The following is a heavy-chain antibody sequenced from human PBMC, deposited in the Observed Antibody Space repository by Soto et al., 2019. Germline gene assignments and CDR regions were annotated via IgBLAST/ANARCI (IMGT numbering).Heavy chain of an antibody. D-gene: IGHD3-3*01. CDR1: GFTFSSYW. CDR3: ARANLGDYDFWSGYSDYYGMDV. Sequence: GGSLRLSCAASGFTFSSYWMSWVRQAPGKGLEWVANIKQDGSEKYYVDSVKGRFTISRDNAKNSLYLQMNSLRAEDTAVYYCARANLGDYDFWSGYSDYYGMDVWRQGTTVTVSS. CDR2: IKQDGSEK. J-gene: IGHJ6*02. V-gene: IGHV3-7*01.